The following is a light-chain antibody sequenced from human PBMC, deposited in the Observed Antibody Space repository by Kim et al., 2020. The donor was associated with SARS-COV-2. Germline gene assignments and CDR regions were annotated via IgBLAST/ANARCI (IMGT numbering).Light chain of an antibody. CDR2: SND. V-gene: IGLV1-44*01. CDR3: SAWDDSLNGVI. CDR1: TSNIGTNA. Sequence: GLRVTISCSGSTSNIGTNAVNWYQQLPGTAPKRLIYSNDHRPSGVPDRFSGSKSGTSASLAISGLQSEDEADYYCSAWDDSLNGVIFGGGTQLTVL. J-gene: IGLJ2*01.